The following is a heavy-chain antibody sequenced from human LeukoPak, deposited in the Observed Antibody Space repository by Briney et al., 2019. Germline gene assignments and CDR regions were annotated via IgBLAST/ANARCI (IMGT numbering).Heavy chain of an antibody. CDR1: GGSFSGYY. CDR3: ARGKNWFDP. J-gene: IGHJ5*02. Sequence: TSETLSLTCDVYGGSFSGYYWSWIRQPPEKGLEWIGEINHSGSTNYNPSLKSRVTISVDTSKNQFSLKLSSVTAADTAVYYCARGKNWFDPWGQGTLVTVSS. V-gene: IGHV4-34*01. CDR2: INHSGST.